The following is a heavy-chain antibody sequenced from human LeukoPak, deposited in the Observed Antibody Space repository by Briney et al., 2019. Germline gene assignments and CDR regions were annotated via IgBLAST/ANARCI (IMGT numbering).Heavy chain of an antibody. Sequence: SETLSLTCAVYGGSFSGYYWSWIRQPPGKGLEWIGYIYYSGSTNYNPSLKSRVTISVDTSKNQFSLKLSSVTAADTAVYYCARFSNYDFWSGYYRGFDYWGQGTLVTVSS. D-gene: IGHD3-3*01. CDR2: IYYSGST. V-gene: IGHV4-59*01. J-gene: IGHJ4*02. CDR3: ARFSNYDFWSGYYRGFDY. CDR1: GGSFSGYY.